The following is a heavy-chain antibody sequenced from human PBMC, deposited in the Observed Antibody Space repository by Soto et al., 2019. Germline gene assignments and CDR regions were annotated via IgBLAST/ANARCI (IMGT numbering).Heavy chain of an antibody. J-gene: IGHJ4*02. Sequence: SETLSLTCTVSGASISTDYWSWIRQPPGKRLEWIGYIYNSGSTTQNPSLKSRVSISVDTSRNQFSLRLRSVTAADTAVYYCARTEYEKTGHDYWGPGILVTVSS. CDR2: IYNSGST. CDR1: GASISTDY. D-gene: IGHD1-1*01. V-gene: IGHV4-59*01. CDR3: ARTEYEKTGHDY.